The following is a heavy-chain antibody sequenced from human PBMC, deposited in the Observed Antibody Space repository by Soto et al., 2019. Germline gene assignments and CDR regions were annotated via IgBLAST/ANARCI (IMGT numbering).Heavy chain of an antibody. CDR2: ISASGRST. CDR3: AKATSATCSGSICYSFDC. V-gene: IGHV3-23*01. Sequence: GGSLRLSCTASGFTFRNSAMTWVRQAPGKGLEWVSIISASGRSTYHAASVKGRFTISRDNSKNTLSLQMNSLRPEDTALYYCAKATSATCSGSICYSFDCWGQGTLVTVSS. CDR1: GFTFRNSA. J-gene: IGHJ4*02. D-gene: IGHD2-2*01.